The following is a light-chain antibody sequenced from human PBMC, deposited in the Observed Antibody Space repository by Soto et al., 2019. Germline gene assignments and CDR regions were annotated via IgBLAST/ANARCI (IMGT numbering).Light chain of an antibody. V-gene: IGLV1-44*01. Sequence: QSVLTQPPSASGTPGQRVTISCSGSSSNIGSNTVNWYQQLPGTAPNLLIFTNNQRPSGVPDRFSGSKSGTSASLAISGLQSEDEADYYCAAWDDSLNGRVFGTWPKVTLL. J-gene: IGLJ1*01. CDR3: AAWDDSLNGRV. CDR1: SSNIGSNT. CDR2: TNN.